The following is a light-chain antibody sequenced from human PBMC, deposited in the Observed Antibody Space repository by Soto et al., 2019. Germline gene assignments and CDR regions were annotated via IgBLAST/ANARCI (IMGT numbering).Light chain of an antibody. CDR3: QQRSDWPFT. V-gene: IGKV3-11*01. J-gene: IGKJ5*01. Sequence: EIVLTQSPATLSLSPGERATLSCRASQSLTGYLAWYQQRPGQAPRLLIYGASNRATGIPARFSGSESGTDFTLTISSLEPEDFAVYYGQQRSDWPFTFSQGTRLDIK. CDR1: QSLTGY. CDR2: GAS.